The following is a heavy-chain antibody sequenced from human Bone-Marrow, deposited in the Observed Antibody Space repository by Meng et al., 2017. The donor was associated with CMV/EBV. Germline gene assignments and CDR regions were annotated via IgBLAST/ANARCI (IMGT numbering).Heavy chain of an antibody. CDR1: GGTFSSYT. CDR2: IIPIFGTA. D-gene: IGHD2-2*01. CDR3: ARDRHCSSTSCSMIDAFDI. V-gene: IGHV1-69*05. Sequence: SVEVSCKASGGTFSSYTISWVRQAPGQGLEWMGGIIPIFGTANYAQKFQGRVTITTDESTSTAYMELSSLRSEDTAVYYCARDRHCSSTSCSMIDAFDIWGQGTMVTF. J-gene: IGHJ3*02.